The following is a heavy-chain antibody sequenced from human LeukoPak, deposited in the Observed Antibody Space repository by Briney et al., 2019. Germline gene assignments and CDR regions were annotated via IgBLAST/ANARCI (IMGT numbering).Heavy chain of an antibody. CDR3: ARTYCSGGSCYSMGLDYFDY. V-gene: IGHV4-59*01. J-gene: IGHJ4*02. D-gene: IGHD2-15*01. Sequence: PSETLSLTCTVSGGSISSYYWSWIRQPPGKGLELIGYIFYSGSTNYNPSLKSRVTISVDTSKNQFSLKLTSVTAADTAVYYCARTYCSGGSCYSMGLDYFDYWGQGTLVTVSS. CDR1: GGSISSYY. CDR2: IFYSGST.